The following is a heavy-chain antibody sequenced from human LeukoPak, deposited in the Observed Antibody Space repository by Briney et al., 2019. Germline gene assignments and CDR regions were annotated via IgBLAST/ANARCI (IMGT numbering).Heavy chain of an antibody. CDR2: IWYDGSNK. Sequence: GRSLRLSCAASGFTFSSYGMHWVRQPPGKGLEWVAIIWYDGSNKTYEDSVKGRFTISRDNSKNTLYLQMNSLRAEDTAVYYCARGVDYYENSGTIDYWGQGTLVTVSS. CDR3: ARGVDYYENSGTIDY. CDR1: GFTFSSYG. V-gene: IGHV3-33*01. J-gene: IGHJ4*02. D-gene: IGHD3-22*01.